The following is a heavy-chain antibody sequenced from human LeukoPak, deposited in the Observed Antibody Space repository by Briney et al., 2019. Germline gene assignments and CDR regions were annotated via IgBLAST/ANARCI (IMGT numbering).Heavy chain of an antibody. J-gene: IGHJ4*02. V-gene: IGHV4-59*01. D-gene: IGHD3-22*01. Sequence: PSETLSLTCTVSGGSISSYYWSWIRQPPGKGLEWIGYISYSGSTSYNPSLKGRVTITLDTSKSQFSLRLSSVTAADTAVYYCAREGYDTNIYYKADYWGQGTLVTVSS. CDR3: AREGYDTNIYYKADY. CDR1: GGSISSYY. CDR2: ISYSGST.